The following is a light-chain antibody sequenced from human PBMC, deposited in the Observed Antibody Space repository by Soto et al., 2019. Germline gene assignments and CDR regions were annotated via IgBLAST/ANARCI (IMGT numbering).Light chain of an antibody. CDR1: SSDVGGYKY. J-gene: IGLJ1*01. V-gene: IGLV2-8*01. Sequence: QSALSQPRSASGSLGESVTISCTGTSSDVGGYKYVSWYQQYPGKAPKLMIYAVNKRPSGVPDRFSGSKSGNTASLTVSGLQAEDEADYYCSSYAGSNNYVFGSGTKVPVL. CDR3: SSYAGSNNYV. CDR2: AVN.